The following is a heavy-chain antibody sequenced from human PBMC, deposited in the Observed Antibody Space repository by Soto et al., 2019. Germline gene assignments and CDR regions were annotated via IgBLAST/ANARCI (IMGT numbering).Heavy chain of an antibody. CDR1: GYTFTDFG. J-gene: IGHJ6*02. CDR3: PRHDVMDV. Sequence: ASVKVSCKASGYTFTDFGISWVRQAPGQGLEWMGWISTYNGNTNHAQKFQDRVTMTTDMSTSTAYMELRSLRSDDSALYFCPRHDVMDVWGQGTTVNVSS. V-gene: IGHV1-18*01. CDR2: ISTYNGNT.